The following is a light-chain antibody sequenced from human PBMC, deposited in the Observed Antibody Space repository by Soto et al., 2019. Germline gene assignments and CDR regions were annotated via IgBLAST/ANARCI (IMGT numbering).Light chain of an antibody. CDR3: QRYNNWPLT. CDR2: GAS. CDR1: QTVTSS. Sequence: EIVLTHSPATLSLSPGERATLSFRASQTVTSSFLAWYQRKPGQAPRLLIYGASTRATGIPARFSGSGSGTEFTLTINSLQSEDFAVYYCQRYNNWPLTFGGGTKVDI. J-gene: IGKJ4*01. V-gene: IGKV3-15*01.